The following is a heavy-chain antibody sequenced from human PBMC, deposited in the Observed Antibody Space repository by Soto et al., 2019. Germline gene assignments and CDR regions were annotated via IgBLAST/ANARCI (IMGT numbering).Heavy chain of an antibody. CDR3: ARPAMVRGRGLGYYGMDV. D-gene: IGHD3-10*01. CDR2: IIPILGNA. CDR1: GVTFSNYA. Sequence: QVQLVQSGAEVKKPGSSVKVSCTASGVTFSNYAISWVRQAPGQGLEWMGGIIPILGNANYAQKFRGRVTIVADESTSTAYMELSSLRSEDTAVYYCARPAMVRGRGLGYYGMDVWGQGTTVTVSS. J-gene: IGHJ6*02. V-gene: IGHV1-69*11.